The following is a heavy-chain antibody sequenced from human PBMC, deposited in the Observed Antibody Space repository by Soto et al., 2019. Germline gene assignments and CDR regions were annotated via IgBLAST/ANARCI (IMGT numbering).Heavy chain of an antibody. V-gene: IGHV3-23*01. CDR2: ISGSGGST. CDR3: AKDQGSSWYEIDY. J-gene: IGHJ4*02. D-gene: IGHD6-13*01. Sequence: AGSLRLSCAASGVTFSNSAVTWVRKAPGKGLEWVSTISGSGGSTYYADSVKGRFTISRDNSKNTLYLQMNSLRAEDTAVYYCAKDQGSSWYEIDYWGQGTLVTVSS. CDR1: GVTFSNSA.